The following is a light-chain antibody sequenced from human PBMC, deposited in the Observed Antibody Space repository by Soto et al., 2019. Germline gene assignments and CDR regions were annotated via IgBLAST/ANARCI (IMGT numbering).Light chain of an antibody. V-gene: IGLV2-23*01. CDR2: EGS. J-gene: IGLJ1*01. Sequence: QSALTQPASVSGSPGQSITISCTGTSSDIGSYNLVSWYQQHPGKAPKLMIYEGSKRPSGVSNRFSGSKSGNTASLTISGVQAEDEADYYCCSYAGSRTFVFGTGTKLTVL. CDR1: SSDIGSYNL. CDR3: CSYAGSRTFV.